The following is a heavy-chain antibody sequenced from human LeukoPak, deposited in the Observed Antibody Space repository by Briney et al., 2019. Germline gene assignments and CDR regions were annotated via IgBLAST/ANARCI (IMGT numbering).Heavy chain of an antibody. CDR2: ISGSGGST. CDR3: AKGGAPYDFWSGYYLDY. V-gene: IGHV3-23*01. J-gene: IGHJ4*02. Sequence: GGSLRLSCAASGFTFSSYAMSWVRQAPGKGLEWVSAISGSGGSTYYADSVKGRFTISRDNSKNTLYLQMNSLRAEDTAVYYCAKGGAPYDFWSGYYLDYWGQGTLVTVSS. CDR1: GFTFSSYA. D-gene: IGHD3-3*01.